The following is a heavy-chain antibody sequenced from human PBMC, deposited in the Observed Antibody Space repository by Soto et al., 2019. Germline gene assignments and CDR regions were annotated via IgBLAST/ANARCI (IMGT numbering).Heavy chain of an antibody. CDR2: IGGRGNSA. V-gene: IGHV3-23*01. J-gene: IGHJ3*01. Sequence: GGSLRLSCAASGFIFTNYAMNWVRQAPGKGLEWVSVIGGRGNSAYYADSVQGRFTISRANSKNTLSLQMSSLTADDTAIYYCVREGRGSFDFWGRGTMVTVSS. D-gene: IGHD5-12*01. CDR3: VREGRGSFDF. CDR1: GFIFTNYA.